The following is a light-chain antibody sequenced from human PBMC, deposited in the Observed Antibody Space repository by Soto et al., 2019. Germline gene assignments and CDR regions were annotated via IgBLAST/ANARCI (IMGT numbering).Light chain of an antibody. Sequence: EIVMTQSPATLSVSPGARAPLSCRASQSVSSNLAWYQQKPGQAPRLLIYDASNTATGIPARFSGSGSGTEFTLTISSLQPGDFATYYCQHYNTYPWTFGQGTKV. CDR3: QHYNTYPWT. CDR2: DAS. V-gene: IGKV3D-15*01. CDR1: QSVSSN. J-gene: IGKJ1*01.